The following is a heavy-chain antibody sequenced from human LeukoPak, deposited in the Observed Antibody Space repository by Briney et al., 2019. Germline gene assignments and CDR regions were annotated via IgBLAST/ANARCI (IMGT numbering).Heavy chain of an antibody. CDR1: GFTFSSYA. CDR2: ISYDGSNK. J-gene: IGHJ4*02. D-gene: IGHD2-15*01. CDR3: AKGAGYCSGGSCSTFDY. V-gene: IGHV3-30-3*01. Sequence: GGSLRLSCAASGFTFSSYAMHWVRQAPGKGLEWVAVISYDGSNKYYADSVKGRFTISRDNSKNTLYLQMNSLRAEDTAVYYCAKGAGYCSGGSCSTFDYWGQGTLVTVSS.